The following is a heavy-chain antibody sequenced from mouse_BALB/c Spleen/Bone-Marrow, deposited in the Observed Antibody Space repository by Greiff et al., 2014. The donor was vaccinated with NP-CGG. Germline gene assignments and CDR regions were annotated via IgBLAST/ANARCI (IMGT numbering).Heavy chain of an antibody. D-gene: IGHD2-4*01. CDR3: ARGLRDWYFDD. J-gene: IGHJ1*01. Sequence: QVQLKQSGAELAKPGASVKMSCKASGYTFTTYWIHWVKQRPGQGLEWIGYINPSTGNTEYNQKFRDRASLTADKSSSTPYMQLSSLTSEDSAVYYCARGLRDWYFDDWGAGTTVTVSS. CDR2: INPSTGNT. V-gene: IGHV1-7*01. CDR1: GYTFTTYW.